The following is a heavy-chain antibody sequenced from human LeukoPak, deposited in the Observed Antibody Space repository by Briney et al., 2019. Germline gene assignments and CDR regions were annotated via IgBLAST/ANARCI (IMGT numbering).Heavy chain of an antibody. CDR3: ARGKEVITMLRGLKPGYYFDY. D-gene: IGHD3-10*01. CDR1: GGSVSGTNYY. J-gene: IGHJ4*02. V-gene: IGHV4-39*07. Sequence: SETLSLTCSVSGGSVSGTNYYWAWIRQPPEKGLEWIGTIYYSGSTYYNVSLKSRVTISVDTSKNQFSLKLNSVTAADTAVYYCARGKEVITMLRGLKPGYYFDYWGQGTLVTVSS. CDR2: IYYSGST.